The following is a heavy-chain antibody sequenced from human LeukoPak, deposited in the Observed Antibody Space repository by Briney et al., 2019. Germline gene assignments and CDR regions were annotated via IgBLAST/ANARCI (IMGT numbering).Heavy chain of an antibody. Sequence: ASVKVSCKASGYTFTGYYMHWVRQAPGQGLEWMGWINPNSGGTNYAQKFQGRVTMTRDTSISTAYMGLSRLRSDDTAVYYCARDQALGGGYTPLVYFDYWGQGTLVTVSS. CDR1: GYTFTGYY. CDR2: INPNSGGT. D-gene: IGHD1-26*01. CDR3: ARDQALGGGYTPLVYFDY. V-gene: IGHV1-2*02. J-gene: IGHJ4*02.